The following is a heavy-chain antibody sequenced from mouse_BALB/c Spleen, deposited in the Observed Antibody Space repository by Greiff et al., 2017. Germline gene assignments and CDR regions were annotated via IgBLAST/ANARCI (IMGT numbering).Heavy chain of an antibody. CDR1: GYAFTSYN. J-gene: IGHJ2*01. CDR2: IDPYNGGT. CDR3: ARAYDYDGRYYFDY. V-gene: IGHV1S135*01. Sequence: VQLKESGPELVKPGASVKVSCKASGYAFTSYNMYRVKQSHGKSLEWIGYIDPYNGGTSYNQKFKGKATLTVDKSSSTAYMHLNSLTSEDSAVYYCARAYDYDGRYYFDYWGQGTTLTVSS. D-gene: IGHD2-4*01.